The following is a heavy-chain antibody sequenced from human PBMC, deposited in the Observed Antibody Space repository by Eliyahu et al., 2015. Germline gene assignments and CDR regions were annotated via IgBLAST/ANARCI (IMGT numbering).Heavy chain of an antibody. CDR3: ARDSSGWYGAIDY. V-gene: IGHV4-59*01. D-gene: IGHD6-19*01. J-gene: IGHJ4*02. Sequence: QVQLQESGPGLVKPSETLSLTCTVSGASINTYYWSWIRQPPGKGXEWXGYIYYSGSXNYNPSLKSRATISVDTSKNQFSLKLSSVTAADTAVYYCARDSSGWYGAIDYWGQGTLVTVSS. CDR2: IYYSGSX. CDR1: GASINTYY.